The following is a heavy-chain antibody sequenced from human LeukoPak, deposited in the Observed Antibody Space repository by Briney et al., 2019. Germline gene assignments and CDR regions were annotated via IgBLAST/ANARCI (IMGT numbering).Heavy chain of an antibody. V-gene: IGHV3-48*01. J-gene: IGHJ4*02. D-gene: IGHD6-19*01. CDR2: ISSSGSTI. CDR3: ARGRVAVAGKPNLSNFDH. CDR1: GFTFSSFS. Sequence: PGGSLRLSCAASGFTFSSFSMNWVRQAPGKGLEWVSYISSSGSTIYYADSVKGRFTISRDNAKNSLYLQMNSLRAEDTAVYYCARGRVAVAGKPNLSNFDHWGQGTLVTVSS.